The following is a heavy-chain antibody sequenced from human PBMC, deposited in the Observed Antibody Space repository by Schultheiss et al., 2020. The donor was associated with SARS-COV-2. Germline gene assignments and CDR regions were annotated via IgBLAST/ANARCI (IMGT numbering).Heavy chain of an antibody. J-gene: IGHJ4*02. CDR1: GGSFSGYY. V-gene: IGHV4-34*01. CDR2: IYYSGST. CDR3: AREASWGSYYYY. Sequence: SETLSLTCAVYGGSFSGYYWSWIRQPPGKGLEWIGSIYYSGSTNYNPSLKSRVTISVDTSKNQFSLKLSSVTAADTAVYYCAREASWGSYYYYWGQGTLVTVSS. D-gene: IGHD1-26*01.